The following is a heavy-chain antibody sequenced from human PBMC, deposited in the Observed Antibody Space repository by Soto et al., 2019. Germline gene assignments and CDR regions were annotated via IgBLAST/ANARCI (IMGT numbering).Heavy chain of an antibody. J-gene: IGHJ4*02. D-gene: IGHD1-26*01. Sequence: GGSLRLSYEASGWTFSSYSMNWVRQATGKGLEWVSSISSSSSYIYYADSVKGRFTISRDNAKNSLYLQMNSLRAEDTAVYYCARGGRSYYDGSSCPDYWGQGTLVTVSS. CDR2: ISSSSSYI. V-gene: IGHV3-21*01. CDR3: ARGGRSYYDGSSCPDY. CDR1: GWTFSSYS.